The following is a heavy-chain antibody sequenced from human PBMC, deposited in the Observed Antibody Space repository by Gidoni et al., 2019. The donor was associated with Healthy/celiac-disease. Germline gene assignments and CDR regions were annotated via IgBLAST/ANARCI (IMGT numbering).Heavy chain of an antibody. D-gene: IGHD3-16*01. Sequence: QVQLQESGPGLVKPSETLSLTCTVSGGSISSYYLSWIRQPPGKGLEWIGYIYYSGSTNYNPSLKSRVTISVDTSKNQFSLKLSSVTAADTAVYYCARLGAVGWFDPWGQGTLVTVSS. CDR3: ARLGAVGWFDP. CDR2: IYYSGST. V-gene: IGHV4-59*01. CDR1: GGSISSYY. J-gene: IGHJ5*02.